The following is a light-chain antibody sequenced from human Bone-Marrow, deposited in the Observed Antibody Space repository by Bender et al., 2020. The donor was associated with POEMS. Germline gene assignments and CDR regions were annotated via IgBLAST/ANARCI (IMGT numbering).Light chain of an antibody. Sequence: QSVLTQPPSASGTPGQRVTISCSGSSSKFGSYPVNWYQQLPGAAPKLVIFNNSQRPSGVPDRFSGSNSGTSASLAISVLLSDDEAEFYCATWDDSLDGWVFGGGTKLTVL. V-gene: IGLV1-44*01. CDR2: NNS. CDR3: ATWDDSLDGWV. CDR1: SSKFGSYP. J-gene: IGLJ3*02.